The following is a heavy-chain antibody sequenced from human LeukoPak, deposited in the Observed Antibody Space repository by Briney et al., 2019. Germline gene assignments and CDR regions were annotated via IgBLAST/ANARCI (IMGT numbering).Heavy chain of an antibody. CDR3: ARDGYSFGHDFDY. CDR1: GFTFSSYW. J-gene: IGHJ4*02. Sequence: PGGSLRLSCAASGFTFSSYWMHWVRHTPGKGLVWVSRIKGDESSTSYADSVKGRFTISRDNAKNTLYLQMNSLRAEDTAVYYCARDGYSFGHDFDYWGQGTLVTVSS. V-gene: IGHV3-74*01. CDR2: IKGDESST. D-gene: IGHD5-18*01.